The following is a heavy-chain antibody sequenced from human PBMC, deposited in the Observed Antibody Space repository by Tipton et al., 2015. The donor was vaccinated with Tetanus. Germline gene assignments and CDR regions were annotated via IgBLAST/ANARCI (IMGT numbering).Heavy chain of an antibody. V-gene: IGHV4-59*01. CDR2: IFHSGST. CDR1: GGSMSNNY. CDR3: ARRSYCSSSRCFDAFDL. Sequence: GLVKPSETLSLTCAVSGGSMSNNYWSWIRQPPGKGLERIAYIFHSGSTNYSPSLKSRVAISMDTSKNQISLKLSSVTAADTAVYYCARRSYCSSSRCFDAFDLWGQGTMVTVSS. J-gene: IGHJ3*01. D-gene: IGHD2-2*01.